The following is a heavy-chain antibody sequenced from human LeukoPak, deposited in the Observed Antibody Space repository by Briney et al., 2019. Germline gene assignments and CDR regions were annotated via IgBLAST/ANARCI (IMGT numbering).Heavy chain of an antibody. CDR2: INEDGSET. CDR1: GFNFNTHW. D-gene: IGHD3-3*01. CDR3: ARDPLPQLRFLEWLSGVDY. V-gene: IGHV3-7*01. Sequence: GGSLRLSCVASGFNFNTHWMSWVRQAPGKGLEWVANINEDGSETYYVDSVKGRFTISRDNSKNTLYLQMNSLRAEDTAVYYCARDPLPQLRFLEWLSGVDYWGQGTLVTVSS. J-gene: IGHJ4*02.